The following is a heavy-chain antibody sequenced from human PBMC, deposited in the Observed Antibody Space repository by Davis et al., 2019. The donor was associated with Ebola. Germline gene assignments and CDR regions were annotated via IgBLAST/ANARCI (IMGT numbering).Heavy chain of an antibody. V-gene: IGHV7-4-1*02. D-gene: IGHD6-19*01. CDR3: ARDTTERIAVAGSWFPFQH. CDR1: GYTFTSYA. Sequence: ASVKVSCKASGYTFTSYAMNWVRQAPGQGLEWMGWINTNTGNPTYAQGFTGRFVFSLDTSVSTAYLQISSLKAEDTAVYYCARDTTERIAVAGSWFPFQHWGQGTLVTVSS. CDR2: INTNTGNP. J-gene: IGHJ1*01.